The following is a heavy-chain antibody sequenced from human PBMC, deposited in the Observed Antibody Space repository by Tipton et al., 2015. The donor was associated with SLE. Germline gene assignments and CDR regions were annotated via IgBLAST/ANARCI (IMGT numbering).Heavy chain of an antibody. Sequence: SLRLSCAASGFTFSYYNMNWVRQAPGKGLEWVSSISSSSSYIYYADSVKGRFTISRDNSKNTLYLQMNSLRAEDTAVYYCARESLTGTTDYFDYWGQGTLVTVSS. D-gene: IGHD1-20*01. CDR2: ISSSSSYI. J-gene: IGHJ4*02. CDR3: ARESLTGTTDYFDY. CDR1: GFTFSYYN. V-gene: IGHV3-21*01.